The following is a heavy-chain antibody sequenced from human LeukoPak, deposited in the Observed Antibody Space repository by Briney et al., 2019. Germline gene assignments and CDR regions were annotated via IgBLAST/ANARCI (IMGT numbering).Heavy chain of an antibody. V-gene: IGHV3-49*03. J-gene: IGHJ4*02. CDR1: GFTFGDCA. CDR2: IRSKAYGGTT. D-gene: IGHD3-10*01. CDR3: AREGNYYGSGSYDY. Sequence: GGSLRLSFTASGFTFGDCAMSWFRQAPGKGLEWVGFIRSKAYGGTTEYAASVKGRFTISRDDSKSIAYLQMNSLKTEDTAVYFCAREGNYYGSGSYDYWGQGTLVTVSS.